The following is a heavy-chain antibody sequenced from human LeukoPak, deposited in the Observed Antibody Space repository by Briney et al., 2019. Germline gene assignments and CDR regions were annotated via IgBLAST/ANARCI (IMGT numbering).Heavy chain of an antibody. D-gene: IGHD3-22*01. CDR2: ISSSSSYI. Sequence: PGGSLRLSCAASGFTFSSYSMNWVRQAPGKGLEWVSSISSSSSYIYSADSVKGRFTISRDNAKNSLYLQMNSLRAEDTAVYYCARDPPYYYDSSGYSVAPFDYWGQGTLVTVSS. CDR3: ARDPPYYYDSSGYSVAPFDY. J-gene: IGHJ4*02. V-gene: IGHV3-21*04. CDR1: GFTFSSYS.